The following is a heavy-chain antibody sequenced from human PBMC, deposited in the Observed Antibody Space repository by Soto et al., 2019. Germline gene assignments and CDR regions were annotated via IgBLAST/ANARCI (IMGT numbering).Heavy chain of an antibody. D-gene: IGHD3-10*01. Sequence: QVQLQQWGAGLLKPSETLSLTCAVYGGSFSGYQWSWIRQTPGKGLEWIGEINDSGNINFNPSLKSRVTVLLGTPKKQISLQLSSVTAADSAVYYCARGLILWFGDLSRRGGYYYYMDVWGKGTTVTVSS. CDR2: INDSGNI. J-gene: IGHJ6*03. CDR1: GGSFSGYQ. CDR3: ARGLILWFGDLSRRGGYYYYMDV. V-gene: IGHV4-34*01.